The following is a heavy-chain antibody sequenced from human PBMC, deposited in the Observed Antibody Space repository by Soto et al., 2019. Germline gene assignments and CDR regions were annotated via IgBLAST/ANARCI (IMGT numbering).Heavy chain of an antibody. Sequence: SETLSLTCAVSGGSISSINWWSWVRKSPGKSLECLGETYHTGSPDYNPSLKSRVTISVEKAKNHLFLKFTSVTAAETAMYFCGSWLGPSYGMDVWGQGTAVTVSS. V-gene: IGHV4-4*02. D-gene: IGHD3-10*01. CDR3: GSWLGPSYGMDV. CDR2: TYHTGSP. CDR1: GGSISSINW. J-gene: IGHJ6*02.